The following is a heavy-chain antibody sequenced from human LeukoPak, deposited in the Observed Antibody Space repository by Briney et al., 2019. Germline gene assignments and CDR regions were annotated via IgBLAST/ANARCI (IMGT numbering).Heavy chain of an antibody. Sequence: SETLSLTCNVSDGSISSNYWNWIRQPPGKGLEGIAYVHHTGNTKYNPSLKSRVTVSVDISKSQFSLKLTSVTAADTAVYYCAGGGLVRGTGTVYPDYWGQGTLVTVSS. V-gene: IGHV4-59*08. CDR2: VHHTGNT. CDR1: DGSISSNY. J-gene: IGHJ4*02. D-gene: IGHD3-16*01. CDR3: AGGGLVRGTGTVYPDY.